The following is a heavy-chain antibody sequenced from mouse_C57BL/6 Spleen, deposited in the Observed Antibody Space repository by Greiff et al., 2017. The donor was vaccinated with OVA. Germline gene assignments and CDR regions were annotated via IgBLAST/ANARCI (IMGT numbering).Heavy chain of an antibody. V-gene: IGHV1-50*01. CDR2: IDPSDSYT. Sequence: VQLQQPGAERVKPGASVKLSCKASGYTFTSYWMQWVKQRPGQGLEWIGEIDPSDSYTNYNQKFKGKATLTVDTSSSTAYMQLSSLTSEDSAVYYCARGSPFAYWGQGTLVTVSA. J-gene: IGHJ3*01. CDR1: GYTFTSYW. CDR3: ARGSPFAY.